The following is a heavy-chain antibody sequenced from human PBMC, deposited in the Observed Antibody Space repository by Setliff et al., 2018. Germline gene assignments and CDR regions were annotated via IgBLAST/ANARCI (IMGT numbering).Heavy chain of an antibody. Sequence: PSETLSLTCTVSDVSISSSSFYWAWIRQPPGKGLEWIGSIYYSGSTYYNPSLTSRVTISVDTSNNQFSPNLRSVTAADTAIYYCARHFRSSKVQFLEYLTDYYFDSWGQGTLVTVSS. J-gene: IGHJ4*02. CDR2: IYYSGST. CDR3: ARHFRSSKVQFLEYLTDYYFDS. V-gene: IGHV4-39*01. D-gene: IGHD3-3*01. CDR1: DVSISSSSFY.